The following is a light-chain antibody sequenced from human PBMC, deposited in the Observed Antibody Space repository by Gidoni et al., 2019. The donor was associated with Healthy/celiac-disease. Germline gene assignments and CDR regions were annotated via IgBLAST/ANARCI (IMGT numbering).Light chain of an antibody. CDR1: QSVSSN. Sequence: PATLSVSPGERATLSCRASQSVSSNLAWYQQKPGQAPRLLIYGASTRATGIPARFSGSGSGTEFTLTISSLQSEDFAVFYCQQYNNWPWTFGQGTKVEIK. V-gene: IGKV3-15*01. CDR3: QQYNNWPWT. J-gene: IGKJ1*01. CDR2: GAS.